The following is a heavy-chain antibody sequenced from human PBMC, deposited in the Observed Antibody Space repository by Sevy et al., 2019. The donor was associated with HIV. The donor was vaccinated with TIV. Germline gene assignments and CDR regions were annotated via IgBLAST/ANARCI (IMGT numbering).Heavy chain of an antibody. CDR3: AHRPSPLTYDSSGYLFDY. V-gene: IGHV2-5*02. Sequence: SGPTLVEPTQSLTLTCTFSGFSLTSSGVAVAWIRQPPGKVLEWLGAIYWDDDKSYRPSLESRLTITQDTSKNQVVLTMINMDPVDTASYYCAHRPSPLTYDSSGYLFDYWGQGTLVTVSS. D-gene: IGHD3-22*01. CDR1: GFSLTSSGVA. CDR2: IYWDDDK. J-gene: IGHJ4*02.